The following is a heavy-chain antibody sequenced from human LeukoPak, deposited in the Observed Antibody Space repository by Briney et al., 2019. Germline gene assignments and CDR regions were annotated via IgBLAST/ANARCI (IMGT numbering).Heavy chain of an antibody. CDR1: GFTFSDYY. V-gene: IGHV3-11*01. Sequence: GGSLRPSCAASGFTFSDYYMSWLPQAPGKGLEGVSYISSSGKTIYYADSVKGRFNISRDNAKNSLYLQMNSLRAEDTAVYYCAREGYCSTTSCYRVFDYWGQGTLATVSS. J-gene: IGHJ4*02. CDR3: AREGYCSTTSCYRVFDY. D-gene: IGHD2-2*01. CDR2: ISSSGKTI.